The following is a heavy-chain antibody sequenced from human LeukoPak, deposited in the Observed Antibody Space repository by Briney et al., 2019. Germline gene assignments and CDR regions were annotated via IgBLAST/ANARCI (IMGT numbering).Heavy chain of an antibody. CDR1: GVSFNSFY. CDR2: INRSGA. CDR3: ARFKIWRGGDF. V-gene: IGHV4-34*01. D-gene: IGHD3-10*01. Sequence: GSLRLSCTVSGVSFNSFYMNWIRQPPGKGLEWIGEINRSGANYNPSLESRVTMSMDTSQNQFSLKLSSVTAADTAVYYCARFKIWRGGDFWGQGTLVTVSS. J-gene: IGHJ4*02.